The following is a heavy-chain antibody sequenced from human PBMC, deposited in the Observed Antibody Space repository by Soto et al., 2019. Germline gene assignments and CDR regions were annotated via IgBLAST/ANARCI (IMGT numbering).Heavy chain of an antibody. Sequence: PGGSLRLSCAASGFTFDDYAMHWVRQAPGKGLEWVSLISWDGGSTYYADSVKGRFTISRDNSKNSLYLQMNSLRAEDTALYYCAKDHARDTIFGVVITESIYYYSGMDVWGQGTTVTVSS. D-gene: IGHD3-3*01. CDR3: AKDHARDTIFGVVITESIYYYSGMDV. J-gene: IGHJ6*02. CDR2: ISWDGGST. V-gene: IGHV3-43D*04. CDR1: GFTFDDYA.